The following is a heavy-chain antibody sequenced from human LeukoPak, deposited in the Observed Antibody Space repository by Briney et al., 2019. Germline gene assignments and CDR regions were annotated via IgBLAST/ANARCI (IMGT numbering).Heavy chain of an antibody. CDR1: GYTFTGYY. CDR3: VRGYLLWRSTSLYYMDV. D-gene: IGHD2-2*01. Sequence: ASVKVSRKASGYTFTGYYMHWVRQAPGQGLEWMGWINPNSGGTNYAQKFQGRVTMTRDTSISTAYMELSRLRSDDTAVYYCVRGYLLWRSTSLYYMDVWGKGTTVTVSS. J-gene: IGHJ6*03. V-gene: IGHV1-2*02. CDR2: INPNSGGT.